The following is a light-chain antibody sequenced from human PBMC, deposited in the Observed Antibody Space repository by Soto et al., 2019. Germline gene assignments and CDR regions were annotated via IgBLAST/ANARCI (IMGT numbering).Light chain of an antibody. Sequence: NFILTQPHSVSESPGKTVTISCTRSSGSIASNYVQWYQPRPGSSPTTVIYEDNQRPSGVPDRFSGSIDSSSNSASLTISGLETEDEADYYCQSYDATNQVFGGGTKVTVL. J-gene: IGLJ3*02. CDR1: SGSIASNY. CDR3: QSYDATNQV. CDR2: EDN. V-gene: IGLV6-57*01.